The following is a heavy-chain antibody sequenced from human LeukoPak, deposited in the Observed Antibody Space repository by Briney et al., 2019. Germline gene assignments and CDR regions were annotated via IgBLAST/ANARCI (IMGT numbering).Heavy chain of an antibody. CDR2: ITAAGSST. CDR3: ARETGSSGYMPSRGGAFDI. Sequence: PGGSLRLSCAASGFTFTTYSMNWVRQAPGKGLVWVSRITAAGSSTSYADSVRGRFTISRDNAKNTLYLQMNSLRAEDTAVYYCARETGSSGYMPSRGGAFDIWGQGTMVTVSS. CDR1: GFTFTTYS. D-gene: IGHD3-22*01. V-gene: IGHV3-74*01. J-gene: IGHJ3*02.